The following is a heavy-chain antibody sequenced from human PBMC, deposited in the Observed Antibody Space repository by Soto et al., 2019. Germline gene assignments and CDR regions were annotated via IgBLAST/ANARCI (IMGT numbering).Heavy chain of an antibody. Sequence: HEHLVQSGAEVKRPGASLKVSCKASGYSFTGYYIHWVRQAPGQGLEWMGWINPASGATNYAQNFQGRVTLTSDTSISPASMDLTSLTADDTAVYYCARGDYGTGGYTFPYFDYWGQGTLVIVSS. CDR1: GYSFTGYY. CDR2: INPASGAT. V-gene: IGHV1-2*02. J-gene: IGHJ4*02. D-gene: IGHD2-8*02. CDR3: ARGDYGTGGYTFPYFDY.